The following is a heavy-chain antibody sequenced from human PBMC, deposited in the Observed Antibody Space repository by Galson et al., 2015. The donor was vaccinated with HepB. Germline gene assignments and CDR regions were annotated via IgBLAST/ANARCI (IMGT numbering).Heavy chain of an antibody. Sequence: SLRLSCAASGFTFRDLWMHWVRQAPGKGLMWVGRISSDASSLSYADSVKGRFTISRDNAKNTLYLQMNNLRAEDTAVYYCAREPRGNSYGEREDYWGQGTLVTVSS. J-gene: IGHJ4*02. CDR2: ISSDASSL. V-gene: IGHV3-74*01. CDR1: GFTFRDLW. CDR3: AREPRGNSYGEREDY. D-gene: IGHD2/OR15-2a*01.